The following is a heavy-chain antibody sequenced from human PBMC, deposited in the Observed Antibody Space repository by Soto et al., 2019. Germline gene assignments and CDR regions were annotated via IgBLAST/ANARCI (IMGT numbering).Heavy chain of an antibody. CDR1: GLNFDDYA. V-gene: IGHV3-9*01. D-gene: IGHD3-3*01. CDR2: ISYNGGNL. Sequence: AGCSLRLYCAASGLNFDDYAMHWVRLVPGKGLEWVSGISYNGGNLYYADSVKGRFTIFRDNARKYLYLQMSSLRAEDTAFYHCAKGATMFGVVRKWVFDYWGHGTIATVSP. CDR3: AKGATMFGVVRKWVFDY. J-gene: IGHJ4*01.